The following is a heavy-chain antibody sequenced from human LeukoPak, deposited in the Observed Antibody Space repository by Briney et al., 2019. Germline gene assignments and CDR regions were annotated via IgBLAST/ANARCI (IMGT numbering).Heavy chain of an antibody. CDR1: GFTFSSYS. D-gene: IGHD2-15*01. CDR2: ISDDGRNK. Sequence: HTGGSLRLSCAASGFTFSSYSMHWVRQAPGKGLEWVAVISDDGRNKYNADSVKGRFTISRDNSKNTLYLQMNSLRAEDTAVYHCARDGLSKGWPIDYWGQGTLVTVSS. CDR3: ARDGLSKGWPIDY. J-gene: IGHJ4*02. V-gene: IGHV3-30*04.